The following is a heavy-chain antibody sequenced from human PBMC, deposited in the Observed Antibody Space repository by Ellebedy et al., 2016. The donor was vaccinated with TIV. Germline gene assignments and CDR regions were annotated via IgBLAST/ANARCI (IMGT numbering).Heavy chain of an antibody. Sequence: ASVKVSCKASGYSFKSYGITWVRQAPGHGLEWMGRISAYDGNTKYAQKVQGRVTMTTDTSTTTAYMELRNLRSDDSGVYYCARELAYSDSSAWIFWGQGTLVTVSS. V-gene: IGHV1-18*01. CDR1: GYSFKSYG. D-gene: IGHD6-6*01. CDR2: ISAYDGNT. CDR3: ARELAYSDSSAWIF. J-gene: IGHJ4*02.